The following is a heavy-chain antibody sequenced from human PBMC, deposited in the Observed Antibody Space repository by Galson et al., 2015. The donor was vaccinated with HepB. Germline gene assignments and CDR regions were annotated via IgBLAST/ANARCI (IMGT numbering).Heavy chain of an antibody. V-gene: IGHV4-30-4*01. Sequence: TLSLTCTVSGGSISSGDYYWSWIRQPPGKGPEWIGYIYYSGSTYYNPSLKSRVTISVDTSKNQFSLKLSSVTAADTAVYYCARVDILTGSWARLDPWGQGTLVTVSS. D-gene: IGHD3-9*01. CDR3: ARVDILTGSWARLDP. CDR1: GGSISSGDYY. CDR2: IYYSGST. J-gene: IGHJ5*02.